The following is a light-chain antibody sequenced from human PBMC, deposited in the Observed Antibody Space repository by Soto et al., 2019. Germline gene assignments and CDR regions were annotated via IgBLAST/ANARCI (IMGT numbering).Light chain of an antibody. CDR1: QSVSSSY. CDR2: GAS. J-gene: IGKJ1*01. Sequence: EIVLTQSPGTLSLSPGERATLSCRASQSVSSSYLAWYQQKPGQAPRLLIYGASSRATGTPDRFSGSGSGTDFTLTISRLEPEDFAVYCRQQYGSSPNTFGQGTKVEIK. CDR3: QQYGSSPNT. V-gene: IGKV3-20*01.